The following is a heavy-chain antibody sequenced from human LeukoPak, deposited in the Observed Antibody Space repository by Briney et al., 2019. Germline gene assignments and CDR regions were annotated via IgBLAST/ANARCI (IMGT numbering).Heavy chain of an antibody. CDR1: GGSFSGYY. J-gene: IGHJ4*02. D-gene: IGHD1-26*01. CDR2: INHSGGT. Sequence: SETLSLTCAVYGGSFSGYYWSWIRQPPGKGLEWIGEINHSGGTNYNPSLKSRVTISVDTSKNQFSLKLSSVTAADTAVYYCARGPRIVGAPYYFDYWGQGTLVTVSS. CDR3: ARGPRIVGAPYYFDY. V-gene: IGHV4-34*01.